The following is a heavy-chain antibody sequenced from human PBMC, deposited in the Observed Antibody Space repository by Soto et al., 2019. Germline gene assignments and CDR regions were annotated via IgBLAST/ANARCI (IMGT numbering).Heavy chain of an antibody. CDR2: IWYDGSNK. CDR3: ARSDCTGAYCYSWPFNYGVDV. D-gene: IGHD2-15*01. Sequence: QVQLVESGGGVVQPGGSLRLSCTTSGFTFNTYGMHWVRQAPGKGLEWVALIWYDGSNKYYADSVKGRFTISRDNFKNTLYLQMNSLGAEDTSLYYCARSDCTGAYCYSWPFNYGVDVWGQGTTVTVSS. CDR1: GFTFNTYG. J-gene: IGHJ6*02. V-gene: IGHV3-33*08.